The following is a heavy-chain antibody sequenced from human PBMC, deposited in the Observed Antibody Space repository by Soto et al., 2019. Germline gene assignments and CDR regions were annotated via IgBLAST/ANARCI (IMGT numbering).Heavy chain of an antibody. CDR2: IIPIFGTA. J-gene: IGHJ4*02. V-gene: IGHV1-69*13. D-gene: IGHD5-18*01. CDR1: GGTFSSYA. CDR3: AREATDTAMVTPYYFDY. Sequence: SVKVSCKASGGTFSSYAISWVRQAPGQGLEWMGGIIPIFGTANYAQKFQGRVTITADESTSTAYMELSSLRSEDTAVYYCAREATDTAMVTPYYFDYWGQGTLVTVSS.